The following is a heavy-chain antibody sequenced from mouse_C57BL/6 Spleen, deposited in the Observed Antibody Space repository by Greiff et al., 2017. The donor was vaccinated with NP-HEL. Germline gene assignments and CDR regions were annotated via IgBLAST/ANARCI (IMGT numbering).Heavy chain of an antibody. V-gene: IGHV2-2*01. CDR3: ARNSPVVARSFDY. CDR2: IWSGGST. Sequence: VQLQQSGPGLVQPSQSLSITCTVSGFSLTSYGVHWVRQSPGKGLEWLGVIWSGGSTDYYAAFITSLSICKDNSKGQVFVKMNSLHADDTAIYYCARNSPVVARSFDYWGQGTTLTVSS. D-gene: IGHD1-1*01. J-gene: IGHJ2*01. CDR1: GFSLTSYG.